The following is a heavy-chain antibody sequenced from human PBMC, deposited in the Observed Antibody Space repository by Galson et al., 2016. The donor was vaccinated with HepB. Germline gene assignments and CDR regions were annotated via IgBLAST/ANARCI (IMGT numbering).Heavy chain of an antibody. D-gene: IGHD3-9*01. CDR3: ARRGKQRYYDILTGYFDY. CDR1: SDSINSKNW. Sequence: SETLSLTCAVSSDSINSKNWWSWVRQPPGTGLEWIGETSHSGNTNYSPSLKSRVTISLDKSKNQFSLNLKYMTAADTAVYYCARRGKQRYYDILTGYFDYWGQGTLVIVSS. J-gene: IGHJ4*02. CDR2: TSHSGNT. V-gene: IGHV4-4*02.